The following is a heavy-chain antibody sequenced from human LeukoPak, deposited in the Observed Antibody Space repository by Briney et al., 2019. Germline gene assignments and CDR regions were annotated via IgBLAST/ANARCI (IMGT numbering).Heavy chain of an antibody. CDR2: ICSSGST. CDR3: ARGSWEAVAASQFDL. CDR1: GASISSGADY. V-gene: IGHV4-31*02. J-gene: IGHJ4*02. D-gene: IGHD1-26*01. Sequence: SQTLTLTCTVSGASISSGADYWTWIGQHPGKALEWAGYICSSGSTYYNPSVQSRLTISADTSENQFSLTLTSVTAADTAVYYCARGSWEAVAASQFDLWGQGTQVTVSP.